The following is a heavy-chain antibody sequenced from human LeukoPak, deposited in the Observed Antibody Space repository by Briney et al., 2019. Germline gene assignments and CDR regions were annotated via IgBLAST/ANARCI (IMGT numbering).Heavy chain of an antibody. CDR3: ASSIAVAGLVDY. Sequence: SETLSLTCTVSGYSISSGYYWGYIRQPPGKGLEWIGSIYHSGSTYYNPSLNSRLTISVDTSKNQFSLKLSSVTAADTAVYYCASSIAVAGLVDYWGQGTLVTVSS. D-gene: IGHD6-19*01. V-gene: IGHV4-38-2*02. CDR2: IYHSGST. CDR1: GYSISSGYY. J-gene: IGHJ4*02.